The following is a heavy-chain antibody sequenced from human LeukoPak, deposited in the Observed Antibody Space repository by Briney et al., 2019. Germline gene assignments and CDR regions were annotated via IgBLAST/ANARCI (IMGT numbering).Heavy chain of an antibody. CDR3: ASFDGGNSVDY. CDR1: GFTFSNPW. D-gene: IGHD4-23*01. CDR2: IYHSGST. J-gene: IGHJ4*02. Sequence: GSLRLSCAASGFTFSNPWMSWVRQAPGKGLEWIGSIYHSGSTYYNPSLKSRVTISVDTSKNQFSLKLSSVTAADTAVYYCASFDGGNSVDYWGQGTLVTVSS. V-gene: IGHV4-38-2*01.